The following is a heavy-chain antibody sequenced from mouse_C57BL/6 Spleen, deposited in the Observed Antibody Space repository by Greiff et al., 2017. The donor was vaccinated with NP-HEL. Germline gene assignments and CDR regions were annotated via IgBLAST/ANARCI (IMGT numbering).Heavy chain of an antibody. CDR1: GYTFTSYW. CDR3: ARSFITTVVVDYFDY. CDR2: IYPSDSET. Sequence: VQLQQPGAELVRPGSSVKLSCKASGYTFTSYWMDWVKQRPGQGLEWIGNIYPSDSETHYNQKFKDKATLTVDKSSSTAYMQLSSLTSEDSAVYYCARSFITTVVVDYFDYWGQGTTLTVSS. D-gene: IGHD1-1*01. V-gene: IGHV1-61*01. J-gene: IGHJ2*01.